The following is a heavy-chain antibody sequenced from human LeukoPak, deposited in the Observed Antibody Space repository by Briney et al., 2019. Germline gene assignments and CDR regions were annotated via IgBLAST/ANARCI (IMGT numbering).Heavy chain of an antibody. CDR3: ARDRGYCSSTSCYARYFQH. D-gene: IGHD2-2*01. Sequence: PGRSLRLSCAASGFTFSTYAMHWVRQAPGKGLQWVAVIWTDGSNDQYRDSVKGRFTISRDNSKNTLYLQMNSLRAEDTAVYYCARDRGYCSSTSCYARYFQHWGQGTLVTVSS. V-gene: IGHV3-33*01. CDR1: GFTFSTYA. CDR2: IWTDGSND. J-gene: IGHJ1*01.